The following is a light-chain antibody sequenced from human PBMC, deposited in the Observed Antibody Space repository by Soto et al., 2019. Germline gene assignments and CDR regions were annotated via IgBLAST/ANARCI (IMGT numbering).Light chain of an antibody. V-gene: IGLV1-40*01. CDR2: SNT. J-gene: IGLJ3*02. Sequence: QSVLTQPPSVSGAPGQRVTISCTGSSSNIGAGSDVHWYQQLPGTAPKLLIYSNTNRPSGVPDRFSGSKSGTSASLAIAGLQAGDEADYYCASYTTSTTQVFGGGTKVTVL. CDR3: ASYTTSTTQV. CDR1: SSNIGAGSD.